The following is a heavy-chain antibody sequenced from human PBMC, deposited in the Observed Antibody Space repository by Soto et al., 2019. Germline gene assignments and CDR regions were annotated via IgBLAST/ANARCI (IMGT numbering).Heavy chain of an antibody. CDR2: IIPILGIA. Sequence: QVQLVQCGAEVKKPGSSVKVSCKASGGTFSSYTISWVRQAPGQGREWMGRIIPILGIANYAQKYQGRVTMTADKSTTTSYMELGSMSSEDTAVYYCTSYSGSYNTSGLDYWGQGTLVTVSS. V-gene: IGHV1-69*02. CDR3: TSYSGSYNTSGLDY. CDR1: GGTFSSYT. J-gene: IGHJ4*02. D-gene: IGHD1-26*01.